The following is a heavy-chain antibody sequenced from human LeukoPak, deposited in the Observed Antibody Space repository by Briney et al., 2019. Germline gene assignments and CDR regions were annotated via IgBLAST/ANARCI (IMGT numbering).Heavy chain of an antibody. Sequence: GESLKISCKGSGYSFTTYLIGWVRQLPGKGLEWMGIVYPGGSDTRYSPSFQGQVTISADKSISTAYLQWNSLKASDTAIYYCARYGRGVGASRNWFDPWGQGTLVTVSS. CDR1: GYSFTTYL. CDR2: VYPGGSDT. D-gene: IGHD3-10*02. CDR3: ARYGRGVGASRNWFDP. V-gene: IGHV5-51*01. J-gene: IGHJ5*02.